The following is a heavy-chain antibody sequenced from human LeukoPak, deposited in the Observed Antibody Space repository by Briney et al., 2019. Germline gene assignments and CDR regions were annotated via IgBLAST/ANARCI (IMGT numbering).Heavy chain of an antibody. CDR3: ARDWVHCSSTSCPPTIPFDY. CDR2: ISSSSSYI. V-gene: IGHV3-21*01. CDR1: GFTFSSYS. J-gene: IGHJ4*02. Sequence: GGSLRLSCAASGFTFSSYSMNWVRQAPGKGLEWASSISSSSSYIYYADSVKGRFTISRDNAKNSLYLQMNSLRAEDTAVYYCARDWVHCSSTSCPPTIPFDYWGQGTLVTVSS. D-gene: IGHD2-2*01.